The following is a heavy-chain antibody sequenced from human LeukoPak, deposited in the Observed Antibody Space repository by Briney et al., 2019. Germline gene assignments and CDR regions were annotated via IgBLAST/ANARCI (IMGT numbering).Heavy chain of an antibody. CDR3: ARFKSGSSGYYSDY. D-gene: IGHD3-22*01. J-gene: IGHJ4*02. CDR2: INHSGST. CDR1: GGSISSYY. Sequence: PSETLSLTCTVSGGSISSYYWSWIRQPPGKGLEWIGEINHSGSTNYNPSLKSRVTISVDTSKNQFSLKLSSVTAADTAVYYCARFKSGSSGYYSDYWGQGTLVTVSS. V-gene: IGHV4-34*01.